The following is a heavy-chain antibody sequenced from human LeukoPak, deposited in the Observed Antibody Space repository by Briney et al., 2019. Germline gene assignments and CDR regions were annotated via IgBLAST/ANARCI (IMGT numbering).Heavy chain of an antibody. CDR2: IIPIFGTT. Sequence: VSCKASGGAFSSYTISWVRQAPGQGLEWMGGIIPIFGTTNYAQRFQGRVTISPDESTSTAYMELSSLRSEDTAVYYCASVWFGPTIHGYFQHWGQGTLVTVSS. D-gene: IGHD3-10*01. CDR3: ASVWFGPTIHGYFQH. CDR1: GGAFSSYT. V-gene: IGHV1-69*01. J-gene: IGHJ1*01.